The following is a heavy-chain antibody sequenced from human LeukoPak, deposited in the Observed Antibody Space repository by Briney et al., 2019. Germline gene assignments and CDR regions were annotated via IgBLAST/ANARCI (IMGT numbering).Heavy chain of an antibody. J-gene: IGHJ4*02. CDR3: AKTYCTSSSRYSVFDY. D-gene: IGHD2-2*01. V-gene: IGHV3-23*01. CDR1: GFTFSNYA. CDR2: ISISRTNT. Sequence: GGSLRLSCAASGFTFSNYAMNWVRQAPGKGLEWVSSISISRTNTYYADSVKGRITISRDNSKNTLYLQMNSLRAEDAAIYFCAKTYCTSSSRYSVFDYWGQGTLVSVSS.